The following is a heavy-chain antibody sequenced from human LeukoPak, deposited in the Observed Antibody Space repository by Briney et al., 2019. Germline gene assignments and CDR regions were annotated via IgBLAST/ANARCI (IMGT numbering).Heavy chain of an antibody. CDR1: GFTFSSYE. V-gene: IGHV3-48*03. CDR3: ARNTYYYDSSVYYHYYFDY. D-gene: IGHD3-22*01. CDR2: ISTSGSTI. Sequence: GGSLRLSCAVSGFTFSSYEMNWVRQAPGKGLEWISYISTSGSTIYYADSVKGRFTISRDNAKNSLYLQMNSLGAEDTAVYYCARNTYYYDSSVYYHYYFDYWGQGTLVTVSS. J-gene: IGHJ4*02.